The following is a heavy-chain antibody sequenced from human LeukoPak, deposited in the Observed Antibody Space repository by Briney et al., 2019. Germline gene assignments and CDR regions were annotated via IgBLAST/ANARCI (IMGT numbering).Heavy chain of an antibody. Sequence: AGGSLRLCCAASEFSFSSYAMSWVRQAPGKGLEWVSVISGLGGTTSYADSVKGRFTISRDNSRNTLSLQMNSLRADDTALYYCAKGFKSSLLFLIADWGQGTLVTVSS. V-gene: IGHV3-23*01. CDR2: ISGLGGTT. CDR1: EFSFSSYA. J-gene: IGHJ4*02. CDR3: AKGFKSSLLFLIAD. D-gene: IGHD2/OR15-2a*01.